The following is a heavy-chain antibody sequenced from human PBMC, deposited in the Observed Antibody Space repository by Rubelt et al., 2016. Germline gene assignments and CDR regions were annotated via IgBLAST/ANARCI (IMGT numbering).Heavy chain of an antibody. J-gene: IGHJ6*02. V-gene: IGHV1-69*04. CDR2: IIPILGIA. CDR1: GGTFSSYA. Sequence: QVRLVQSGAEVKKPGSSVKVSCKASGGTFSSYAISWVRQAPGQGLEWMGRIIPILGIANYAQKFQGRVTITADKSTSTAYMELSSLRSEDTAVYYCASSLPNLFGRAARDYYYYYGMDVWGQGTTVTVSS. CDR3: ASSLPNLFGRAARDYYYYYGMDV. D-gene: IGHD6-6*01.